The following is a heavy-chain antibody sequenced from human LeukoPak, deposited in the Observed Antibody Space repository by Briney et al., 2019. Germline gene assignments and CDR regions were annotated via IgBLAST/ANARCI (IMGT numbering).Heavy chain of an antibody. CDR2: IQAKAYGGAT. Sequence: HPGRSPRLSCSTSGFTFGDYAMSWVRQAPGKGLEWVGFIQAKAYGGATKYAASVNGRFSISRDDSQSIANLQMNDLKTEDTAVYYCTRAPHPRCSSSGCYLDYWGQGILVTVSS. CDR3: TRAPHPRCSSSGCYLDY. J-gene: IGHJ4*02. V-gene: IGHV3-49*04. D-gene: IGHD2-2*01. CDR1: GFTFGDYA.